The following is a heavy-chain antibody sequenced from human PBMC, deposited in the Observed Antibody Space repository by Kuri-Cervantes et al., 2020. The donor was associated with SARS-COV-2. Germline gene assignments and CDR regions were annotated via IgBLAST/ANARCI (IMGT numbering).Heavy chain of an antibody. CDR3: ASTVAGLFDY. V-gene: IGHV3-72*01. Sequence: GGSLRLSCAASGFTFSDHYMDWVRQAPGRGLEWVGRTRSKANSYTTEYAASVKGRCTIARDDSKNSLYLQMNSLRTEVTAVYYCASTVAGLFDYWGQGTLVTVSS. J-gene: IGHJ4*02. CDR2: TRSKANSYTT. CDR1: GFTFSDHY. D-gene: IGHD6-19*01.